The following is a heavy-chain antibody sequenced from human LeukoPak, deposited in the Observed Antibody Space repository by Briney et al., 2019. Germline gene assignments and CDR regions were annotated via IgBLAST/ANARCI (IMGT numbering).Heavy chain of an antibody. D-gene: IGHD6-13*01. Sequence: ASVKVSCKASGSTFTSYGISWVRQAPGQGLEWMGWISAYNGNTNYAQKLQGRVTMTTDTSTSTAYMELRSLRSDDTAVYYCAREFPRIAAAGTQRGGDAFDIWGQGTMVTVSS. J-gene: IGHJ3*02. CDR2: ISAYNGNT. V-gene: IGHV1-18*01. CDR1: GSTFTSYG. CDR3: AREFPRIAAAGTQRGGDAFDI.